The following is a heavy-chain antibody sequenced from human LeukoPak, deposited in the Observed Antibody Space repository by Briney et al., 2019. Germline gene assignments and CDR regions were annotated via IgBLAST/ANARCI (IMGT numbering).Heavy chain of an antibody. CDR1: GGTFSSYA. D-gene: IGHD3-10*01. J-gene: IGHJ4*02. CDR3: ARGLGVRGDIDY. V-gene: IGHV1-69*04. Sequence: ASVKVSCKASGGTFSSYAISWVRQAPGQGLEWMGRIIPILGIANYAQKFQGRVTMTRNTSISTAYMELSSLRSEDTAVYYCARGLGVRGDIDYWGQGTLVTVSS. CDR2: IIPILGIA.